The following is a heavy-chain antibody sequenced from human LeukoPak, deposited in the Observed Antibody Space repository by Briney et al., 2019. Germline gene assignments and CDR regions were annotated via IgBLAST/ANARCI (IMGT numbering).Heavy chain of an antibody. CDR2: IWYDGSNK. CDR1: GFTFSTYG. Sequence: GGSLRLSCAASGFTFSTYGMHWVRQAPGKGLEWVAVIWYDGSNKYYADSVKGRFTISRDNSKNTLYLQMNSLRAEDTAVYYCAKVQMIVVVETGDFDYWGQGTLVTVSS. V-gene: IGHV3-33*06. CDR3: AKVQMIVVVETGDFDY. D-gene: IGHD3-22*01. J-gene: IGHJ4*02.